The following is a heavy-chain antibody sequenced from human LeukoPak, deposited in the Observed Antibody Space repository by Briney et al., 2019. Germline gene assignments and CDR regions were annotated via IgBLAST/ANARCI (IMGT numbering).Heavy chain of an antibody. CDR2: IKQDGSEK. CDR1: GFTFSSYW. Sequence: GGSLRLSCAASGFTFSSYWMSWVRQAPGKGLEWVANIKQDGSEKYYVDSVKGRFTISRDNAKNSLYLQMNSLRAEDTAVYYCASVVVVPAAPYYYYMDVWGKGTTVTVSS. J-gene: IGHJ6*03. D-gene: IGHD2-2*01. V-gene: IGHV3-7*01. CDR3: ASVVVVPAAPYYYYMDV.